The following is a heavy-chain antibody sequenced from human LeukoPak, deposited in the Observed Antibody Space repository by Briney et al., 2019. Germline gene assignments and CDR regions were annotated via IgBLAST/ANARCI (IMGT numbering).Heavy chain of an antibody. D-gene: IGHD4-17*01. CDR2: ISTNGGST. J-gene: IGHJ4*02. V-gene: IGHV3-64*01. CDR3: ARDPEGLRYLDS. CDR1: GFTFSSYA. Sequence: PGGSLRLSCAASGFTFSSYAMHWVRQAPGKGLEYVSAISTNGGSTYYANSVKGRFTISRDNSKNTLYLQMGSLRAEDMAVYYCARDPEGLRYLDSWGQGTLVTVSS.